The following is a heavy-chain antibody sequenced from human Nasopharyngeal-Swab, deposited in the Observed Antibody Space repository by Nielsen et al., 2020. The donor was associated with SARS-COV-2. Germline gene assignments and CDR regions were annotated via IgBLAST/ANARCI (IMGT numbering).Heavy chain of an antibody. CDR2: FKYGGSS. CDR1: GGSFSNCY. Sequence: SETLSLTCAVFGGSFSNCYWTWIRQPPGKELEWIGEFKYGGSSNYNPSLKSRVTMSLDTSKNQFSLELSSVTAADTAVYYCARGAPSSYWFDPWGQGTLVTVSS. CDR3: ARGAPSSYWFDP. V-gene: IGHV4-34*01. J-gene: IGHJ5*02.